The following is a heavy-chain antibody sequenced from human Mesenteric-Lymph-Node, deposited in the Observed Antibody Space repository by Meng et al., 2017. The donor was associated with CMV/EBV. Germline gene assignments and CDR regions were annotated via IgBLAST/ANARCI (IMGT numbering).Heavy chain of an antibody. J-gene: IGHJ6*02. D-gene: IGHD3-9*01. CDR1: GFTFSDYF. CDR3: ARTLYYDILTGYYAPYYYHGMDV. CDR2: ISNIGDSL. Sequence: GESLKISCAASGFTFSDYFMTWIRQAPGKGLEWVSYISNIGDSLYYADSVKGRFTISRDNAKNSVYLQMNSLRAEDTAVYYCARTLYYDILTGYYAPYYYHGMDVWGQGTTVTV. V-gene: IGHV3-11*01.